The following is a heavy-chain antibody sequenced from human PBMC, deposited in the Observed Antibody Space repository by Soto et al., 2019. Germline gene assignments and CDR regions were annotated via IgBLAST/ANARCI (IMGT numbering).Heavy chain of an antibody. Sequence: PSETLSLTCTVSGVSINNHPYFWGWIRQHPEKGREGIGYFYASGTNYLNPSLLSPVCMSLDTSVNRFSLRLTSVTAADAAVYYCARGADYCDAVREYFFDFWGQGALVTVSS. CDR1: GVSINNHPYF. D-gene: IGHD2-21*01. J-gene: IGHJ4*01. CDR3: ARGADYCDAVREYFFDF. CDR2: FYASGTN. V-gene: IGHV4-31*01.